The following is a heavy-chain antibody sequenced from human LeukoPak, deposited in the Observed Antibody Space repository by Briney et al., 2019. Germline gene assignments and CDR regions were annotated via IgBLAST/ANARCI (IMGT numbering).Heavy chain of an antibody. V-gene: IGHV4-39*01. Sequence: SETLSLTCTVSGASISSYYWGWIRQLPGKGLEWIGRIYYSGSTYYNPSPKSRVTISVDTSKNQFSLKLSSVTAADTAVYYCARQGDVMITFGGVIVIGAFDIWGQGTMVTVSS. D-gene: IGHD3-16*02. CDR3: ARQGDVMITFGGVIVIGAFDI. J-gene: IGHJ3*02. CDR2: IYYSGST. CDR1: GASISSYY.